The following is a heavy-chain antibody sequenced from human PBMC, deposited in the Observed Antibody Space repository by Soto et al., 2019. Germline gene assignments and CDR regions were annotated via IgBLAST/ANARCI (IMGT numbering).Heavy chain of an antibody. CDR3: ARDYYGMDV. CDR1: RGSISSGGYS. J-gene: IGHJ6*02. CDR2: TYQSGSA. V-gene: IGHV4-30-2*06. Sequence: PSETLSLTCTVSRGSISSGGYSWTWIRQSPGKGLEWIGYTYQSGSAYYNPSLKSRVTISVDRSKNQFSLNLTSVTAADTAVYYCARDYYGMDVWGQGPTVPVSS.